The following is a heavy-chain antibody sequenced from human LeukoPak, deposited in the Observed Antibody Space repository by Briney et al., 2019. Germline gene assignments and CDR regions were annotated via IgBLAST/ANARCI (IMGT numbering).Heavy chain of an antibody. Sequence: GGSLRLSCAASGFTFDDYAMHWVRQAPGKGLEWVSLISWDGGSTYYADSVKGRFTISGDNSKNSLYLQMNSLRAEDTALYYCAKDMGTGIAAAARFDPWGQGTLVTVSS. CDR1: GFTFDDYA. D-gene: IGHD6-13*01. J-gene: IGHJ5*02. CDR3: AKDMGTGIAAAARFDP. CDR2: ISWDGGST. V-gene: IGHV3-43D*04.